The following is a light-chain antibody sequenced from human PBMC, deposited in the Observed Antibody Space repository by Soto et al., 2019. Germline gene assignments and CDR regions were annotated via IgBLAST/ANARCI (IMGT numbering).Light chain of an antibody. CDR1: QSISSW. CDR2: DAS. V-gene: IGKV1-5*01. CDR3: QQYNSYSPT. J-gene: IGKJ1*01. Sequence: DIQMTQSPSTLSASVGDRVTITCRASQSISSWLAWYQQKPGKAPKLLIHDASSLESGVPSRFSASGSGTEFTLTISSLQPNDFATYYCQQYNSYSPTFGQGTKVEIK.